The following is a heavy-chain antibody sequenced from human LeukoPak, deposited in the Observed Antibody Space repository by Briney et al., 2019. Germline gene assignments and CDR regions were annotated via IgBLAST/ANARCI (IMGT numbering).Heavy chain of an antibody. Sequence: ASVKVSCKASGGTFSNDGISWVRQAPGQGLEWMGGIIPILTTPKYAQKFQGRVTISADESTSTAYMELSSLRAEDTALYYCARGAGFKSGRTIHFFGMDVWGQGTTATVSS. CDR1: GGTFSNDG. J-gene: IGHJ6*02. CDR3: ARGAGFKSGRTIHFFGMDV. D-gene: IGHD2-21*01. CDR2: IIPILTTP. V-gene: IGHV1-69*13.